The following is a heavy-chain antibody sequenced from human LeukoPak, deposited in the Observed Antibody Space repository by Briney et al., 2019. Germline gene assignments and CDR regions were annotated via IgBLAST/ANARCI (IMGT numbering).Heavy chain of an antibody. J-gene: IGHJ4*02. CDR2: ISYDGSNI. CDR3: AKGAGHRHQRDYFDY. CDR1: GFTFSSYG. V-gene: IGHV3-30*18. Sequence: GRSLRLSCAASGFTFSSYGMHWVRQAPGKGLEWVAVISYDGSNIYYADSVKGRFTISRDNSKNTLFLQMKSLRPEDTAVYFCAKGAGHRHQRDYFDYWGQGTLVTVSS. D-gene: IGHD1-14*01.